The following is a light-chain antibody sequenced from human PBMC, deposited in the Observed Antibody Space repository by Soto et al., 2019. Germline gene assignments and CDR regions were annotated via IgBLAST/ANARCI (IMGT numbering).Light chain of an antibody. Sequence: QSALTQPASVSGSPGQSITISCTGASSDVGVYNYVSWYQQHPGKAPKVMIYDVNNRPSGVSNRFSGSKSGNTASLTISGLQAEDEADYYCNSYTSSSTYVFGTGTKLT. V-gene: IGLV2-14*01. CDR1: SSDVGVYNY. CDR2: DVN. J-gene: IGLJ1*01. CDR3: NSYTSSSTYV.